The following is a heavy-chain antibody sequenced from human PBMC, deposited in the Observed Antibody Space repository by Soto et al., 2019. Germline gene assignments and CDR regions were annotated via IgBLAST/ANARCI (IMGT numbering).Heavy chain of an antibody. Sequence: PRGSLKDSRKGSGYSFFSYWVGWGGPMPGKGLEWMGIIYPGDSDTRYRPSFQGQVTISADKSISTAYLQWSSLKASDTAMYYCARLRYDPGEGMDGWGQGTTVTVAS. CDR2: IYPGDSDT. J-gene: IGHJ6*02. CDR1: GYSFFSYW. D-gene: IGHD3-10*01. CDR3: ARLRYDPGEGMDG. V-gene: IGHV5-51*01.